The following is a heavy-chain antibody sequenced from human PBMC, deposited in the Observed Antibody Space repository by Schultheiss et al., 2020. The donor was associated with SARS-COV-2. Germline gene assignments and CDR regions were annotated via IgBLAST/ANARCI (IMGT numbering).Heavy chain of an antibody. D-gene: IGHD5-12*01. CDR2: ISYDGSNK. Sequence: GGSLRLSCAASGFTFSSYAMHWVRQAPGKGLEWVAVISYDGSNKYYADSVKGRFTISRDNSKNTLYLQMNSLRAEDTAVYYCAKDFDIEDYYYGMDVWGQGTTVTVSS. CDR1: GFTFSSYA. J-gene: IGHJ6*02. V-gene: IGHV3-30*04. CDR3: AKDFDIEDYYYGMDV.